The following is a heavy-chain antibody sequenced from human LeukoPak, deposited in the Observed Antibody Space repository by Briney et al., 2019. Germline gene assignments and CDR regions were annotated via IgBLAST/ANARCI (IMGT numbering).Heavy chain of an antibody. CDR3: VRDGGVSGYDLLDY. CDR2: INQDGSEE. Sequence: GGSLRLSCAASGFTFSNYWMTWVRQAPGKGLEWVAHINQDGSEEHYMDSVKARFTISRDNAKNSLSLQMNSMSAEDTAVYYCVRDGGVSGYDLLDYWGQGTLVTVSS. J-gene: IGHJ4*02. V-gene: IGHV3-7*01. D-gene: IGHD5-12*01. CDR1: GFTFSNYW.